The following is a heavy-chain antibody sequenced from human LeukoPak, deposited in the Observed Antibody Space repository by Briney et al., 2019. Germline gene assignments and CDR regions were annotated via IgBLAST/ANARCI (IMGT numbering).Heavy chain of an antibody. Sequence: PGGSLRLSCAASVYTFRRYWMHWVRQGPGKGLVWVSRINEDGSSTSYAESVRGRFAISRDNAKNTLYLQMNSLRAEDAAVYYCTTDTFGARDSWGQGTLVTVSS. CDR1: VYTFRRYW. J-gene: IGHJ4*02. V-gene: IGHV3-74*01. D-gene: IGHD3-10*01. CDR3: TTDTFGARDS. CDR2: INEDGSST.